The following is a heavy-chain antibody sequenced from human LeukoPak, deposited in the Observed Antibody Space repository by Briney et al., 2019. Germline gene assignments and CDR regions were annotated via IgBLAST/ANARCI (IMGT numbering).Heavy chain of an antibody. D-gene: IGHD1-14*01. Sequence: GGSLRLSCAASEFSVGSNYMTWVRQAPGKGLEWVSLIYSGGSTYYADSVKGRFTISRDNSKNTLYLQMNSLRAEDTAVYYCARERRKSYYMDVWGKGTTVTVSS. CDR2: IYSGGST. CDR1: EFSVGSNY. CDR3: ARERRKSYYMDV. V-gene: IGHV3-66*01. J-gene: IGHJ6*03.